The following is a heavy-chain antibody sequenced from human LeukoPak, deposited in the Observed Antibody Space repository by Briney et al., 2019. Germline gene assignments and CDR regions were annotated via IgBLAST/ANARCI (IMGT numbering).Heavy chain of an antibody. D-gene: IGHD1-26*01. CDR2: ISGSGGST. Sequence: GGSLRLSCAASGFTFSSYAMSWVRQAPGKGLEWVSAISGSGGSTYYADSVKGRFTFSRDNSKNTLYLQMNSLRAEDTAVYYCAKNQEVGATTGYYFDYWGQGTLVTVSS. J-gene: IGHJ4*02. CDR3: AKNQEVGATTGYYFDY. CDR1: GFTFSSYA. V-gene: IGHV3-23*01.